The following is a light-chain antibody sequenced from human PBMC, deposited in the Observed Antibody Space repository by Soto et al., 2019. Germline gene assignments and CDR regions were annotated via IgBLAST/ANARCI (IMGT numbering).Light chain of an antibody. CDR1: SSDVGGYNY. V-gene: IGLV2-14*01. CDR3: SSYTSSSTLYV. J-gene: IGLJ1*01. CDR2: DVS. Sequence: LTQPASVSGSPVQSITISCTGTSSDVGGYNYVSWYQQHPGKAPKLMIYDVSNRPSGVSNRFSGSKSGNTASLTISGLQAEDEADYYCSSYTSSSTLYVFGTGTKV.